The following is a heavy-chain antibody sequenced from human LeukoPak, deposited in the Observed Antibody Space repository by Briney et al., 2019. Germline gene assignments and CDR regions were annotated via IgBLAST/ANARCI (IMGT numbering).Heavy chain of an antibody. CDR2: ISAYNGNT. CDR3: ARVGDYYYESSGYCDF. CDR1: GGTFSSYT. J-gene: IGHJ4*02. D-gene: IGHD3-22*01. Sequence: ASVKVSCKASGGTFSSYTISWVRQAPGQGLEWMGWISAYNGNTNYAQNVQGRVTMTTDTSTSTVYMELRILRSDDTAVYYCARVGDYYYESSGYCDFWGQGTLVTVSS. V-gene: IGHV1-18*01.